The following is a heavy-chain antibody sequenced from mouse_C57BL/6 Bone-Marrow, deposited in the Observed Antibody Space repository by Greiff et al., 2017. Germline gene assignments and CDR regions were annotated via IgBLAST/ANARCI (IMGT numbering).Heavy chain of an antibody. V-gene: IGHV3-8*01. D-gene: IGHD1-2*01. J-gene: IGHJ1*03. Sequence: EVQLVESGPGLAKPSQTLSLTCSVSGFSITSDYLNWIRKFPGNKLEYMGYISSCGSSYYNPSLIRRISITRETSKNQYYLQLNSVTTEDTATYYGARSHYYFYWYFDVWGTGTTVTVSS. CDR1: GFSITSDY. CDR2: ISSCGSS. CDR3: ARSHYYFYWYFDV.